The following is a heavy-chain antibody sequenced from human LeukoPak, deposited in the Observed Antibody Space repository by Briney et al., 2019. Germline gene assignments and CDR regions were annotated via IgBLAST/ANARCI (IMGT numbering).Heavy chain of an antibody. J-gene: IGHJ4*02. V-gene: IGHV4-4*07. Sequence: PSETLSLTCTVSGGSISSYYWSWIRQSAGKGLEWIGRLSTSGPTNYNPSLKSRVTMSLDTSNNHFSLKLSSVTAADTAVYYCARDPRRGPSAYDYGFDYWGQGTLVTVSP. CDR3: ARDPRRGPSAYDYGFDY. CDR1: GGSISSYY. CDR2: LSTSGPT. D-gene: IGHD5-12*01.